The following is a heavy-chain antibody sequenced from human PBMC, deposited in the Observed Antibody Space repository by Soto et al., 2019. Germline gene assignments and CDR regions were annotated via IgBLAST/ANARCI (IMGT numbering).Heavy chain of an antibody. CDR2: INSDGSST. CDR1: GFTFSSYW. J-gene: IGHJ1*01. Sequence: GGSLRLSCAASGFTFSSYWMHWVRQAPGKGLVWVSRINSDGSSTSYADSVKGRFTISRDNAKNTLYLQMNSLRAEDTAVYYCARGPWLGYCSGGSCHSPEYFQHWGQGTLVTVSS. D-gene: IGHD2-15*01. V-gene: IGHV3-74*01. CDR3: ARGPWLGYCSGGSCHSPEYFQH.